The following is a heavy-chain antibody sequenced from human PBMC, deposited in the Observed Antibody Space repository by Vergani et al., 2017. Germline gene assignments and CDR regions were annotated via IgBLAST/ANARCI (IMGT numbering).Heavy chain of an antibody. V-gene: IGHV4-30-2*01. Sequence: QLQLQESGSGLVKPSQTLSLTCAVSGDSITNGGFSWTWIRQPPGKGPEWIGYIFPSGNSDYNPSLKNRVSISLDKSKNQFSLWVNSVTAADTAVYFCARASLRALVGYYYYMDVWGKGKTVVVSS. D-gene: IGHD3-16*02. J-gene: IGHJ6*03. CDR2: IFPSGNS. CDR1: GDSITNGGFS. CDR3: ARASLRALVGYYYYMDV.